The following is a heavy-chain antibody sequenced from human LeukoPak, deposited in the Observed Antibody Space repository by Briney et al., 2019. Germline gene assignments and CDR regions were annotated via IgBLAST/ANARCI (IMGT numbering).Heavy chain of an antibody. Sequence: ASVKVSCKASGYTFTSYGISWVRQAPGQGLEWMGWISAYNGNTNYAQKLQGRVTMATDTSTSTAYMELRSLRSDDTAVYYCARTSLNTGYSSSWYLIDYWGQGTLVTV. CDR2: ISAYNGNT. V-gene: IGHV1-18*01. CDR1: GYTFTSYG. D-gene: IGHD6-13*01. CDR3: ARTSLNTGYSSSWYLIDY. J-gene: IGHJ4*02.